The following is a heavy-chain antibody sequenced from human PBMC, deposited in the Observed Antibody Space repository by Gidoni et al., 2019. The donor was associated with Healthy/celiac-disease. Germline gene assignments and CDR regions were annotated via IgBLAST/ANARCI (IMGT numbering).Heavy chain of an antibody. D-gene: IGHD5-12*01. J-gene: IGHJ3*02. CDR3: ARDGVDIVATMGGGAFDI. CDR1: GFTFSSYA. V-gene: IGHV3-30*01. Sequence: QVQLVESGGGVVQPGRSLRLSCAASGFTFSSYAMHWVRQAPGKGLEWVAVISYDGSNKYYADSVKGRFTISRDNSKNTLYLQMNSLRAEDTAVYYCARDGVDIVATMGGGAFDIWGQGTMVTVSS. CDR2: ISYDGSNK.